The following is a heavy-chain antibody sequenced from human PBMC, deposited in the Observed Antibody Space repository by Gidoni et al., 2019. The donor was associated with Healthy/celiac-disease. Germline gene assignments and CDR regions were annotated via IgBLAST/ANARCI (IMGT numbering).Heavy chain of an antibody. J-gene: IGHJ4*02. CDR2: IWYDGSNK. CDR3: ASARMSLKGGDYFDY. CDR1: GFTSSSYG. V-gene: IGHV3-33*01. D-gene: IGHD3-16*01. Sequence: QVQLVESGGGVVQPGGSPRLSCAASGFTSSSYGMHWVRQAPGKGLEWVAVIWYDGSNKYYADSVKGRFTISRDNSKNTLYLQMNSLRAEDTAVYYCASARMSLKGGDYFDYWGQGTLVTVSS.